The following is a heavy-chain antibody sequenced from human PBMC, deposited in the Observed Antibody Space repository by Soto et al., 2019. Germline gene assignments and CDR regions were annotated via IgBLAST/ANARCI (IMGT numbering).Heavy chain of an antibody. D-gene: IGHD2-15*01. J-gene: IGHJ3*02. CDR3: ARGYCSSGSCYRDAFDI. V-gene: IGHV3-48*01. CDR2: ISSSSSTI. CDR1: GFTFSSYS. Sequence: EVQLVESGGGLVQPGGSLRLSCAASGFTFSSYSMNWVRQAPGKGLEWVSYISSSSSTIYYADSVKGRFTISRDNAKNSLYLQMNSLRAEDTAVYYCARGYCSSGSCYRDAFDIWGQGTMVTVSS.